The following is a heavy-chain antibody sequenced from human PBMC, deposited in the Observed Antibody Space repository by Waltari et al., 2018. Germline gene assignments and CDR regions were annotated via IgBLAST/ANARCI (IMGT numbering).Heavy chain of an antibody. D-gene: IGHD6-6*01. CDR3: ARDGSLGSSSDYFDY. CDR1: GYTFTGYY. J-gene: IGHJ4*02. Sequence: QVQLVQSGAEVKKPGASVKVSCKASGYTFTGYYMHWVRQAPGQGLEWIGWINPNSGGTNYAQKFQGRFTRTRDTSISTAYMELGRLRSDDTAVYYCARDGSLGSSSDYFDYWGQGTLVTVSS. CDR2: INPNSGGT. V-gene: IGHV1-2*02.